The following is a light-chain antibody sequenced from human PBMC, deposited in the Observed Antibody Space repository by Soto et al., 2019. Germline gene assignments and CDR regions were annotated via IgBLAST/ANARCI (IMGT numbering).Light chain of an antibody. Sequence: DIQMTQSPSSLSASVGDRVTISCRASQSIRNYVSWYQQKPGTAPKLLIRAASTLQSGVPSRFSGSGSGTDLTLTISSLQIEDFAPYFCQQTDSTHQTFGQGTNVEI. V-gene: IGKV1-39*01. J-gene: IGKJ1*01. CDR3: QQTDSTHQT. CDR1: QSIRNY. CDR2: AAS.